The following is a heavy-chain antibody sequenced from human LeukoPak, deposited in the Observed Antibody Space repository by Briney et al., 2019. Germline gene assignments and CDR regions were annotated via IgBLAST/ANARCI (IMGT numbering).Heavy chain of an antibody. J-gene: IGHJ6*02. V-gene: IGHV4-34*01. CDR3: ARGHSYYYYGMDV. CDR1: GGSFSGYY. CDR2: INHSGST. Sequence: SETLSLTCAVYGGSFSGYYWSWIRQPPGKGLEWIGEINHSGSTNYNPSLKSRVTISVDTSKNQFSLKLGSVTAADTAVYYCARGHSYYYYGMDVWGQGTTVTVSS.